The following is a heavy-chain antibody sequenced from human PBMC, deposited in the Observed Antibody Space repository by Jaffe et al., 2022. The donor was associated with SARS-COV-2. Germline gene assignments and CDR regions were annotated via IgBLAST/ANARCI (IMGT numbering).Heavy chain of an antibody. D-gene: IGHD3-16*01. CDR1: GFTFSSYG. J-gene: IGHJ2*01. Sequence: QVQLVESGGGVVQPGRSLRLSCAASGFTFSSYGMHWVRQAPGKGLEWVAVISYDGSNKYYADSVKGRFTISRDNSKNTLYLQMNSLRAEDTAVYYCAKPRTDDTLYFDLWGRGTLVTVSS. CDR3: AKPRTDDTLYFDL. CDR2: ISYDGSNK. V-gene: IGHV3-30*18.